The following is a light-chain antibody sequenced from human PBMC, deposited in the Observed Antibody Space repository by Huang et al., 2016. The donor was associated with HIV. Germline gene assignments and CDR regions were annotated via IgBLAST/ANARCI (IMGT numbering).Light chain of an antibody. CDR3: QQYYSTLYT. CDR1: QDIRNS. CDR2: LAS. J-gene: IGKJ2*01. Sequence: DIQMTQSPSSLSASVGDRVTITCRASQDIRNSLAWYQQKPGKAPHLLLHLASTLESGVPSSFSGRGSGTDYTLTINSLQPEDFATYYCQQYYSTLYTFGQGTKLEIK. V-gene: IGKV1-NL1*01.